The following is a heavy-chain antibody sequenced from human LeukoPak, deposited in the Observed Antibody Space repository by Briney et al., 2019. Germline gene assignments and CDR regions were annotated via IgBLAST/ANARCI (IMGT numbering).Heavy chain of an antibody. CDR3: ARESGSYLGGAFDI. Sequence: GGSLRLSCAASGFTFSSYEMNWVRQAPGKGLEWVSYISNSGSTIYYADSVKGRFTISRDNAKNSLYLQMNSLRAEDTAVYYCARESGSYLGGAFDIWGQGTMVTVSS. D-gene: IGHD1-26*01. V-gene: IGHV3-48*03. J-gene: IGHJ3*02. CDR2: ISNSGSTI. CDR1: GFTFSSYE.